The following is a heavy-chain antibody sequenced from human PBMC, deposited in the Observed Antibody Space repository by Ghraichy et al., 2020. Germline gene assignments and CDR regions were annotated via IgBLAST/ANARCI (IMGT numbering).Heavy chain of an antibody. J-gene: IGHJ6*02. CDR1: GFTFSHYA. CDR2: ISYDGSSK. CDR3: VRNPFSRGWTEGLVFYYHGMDV. V-gene: IGHV3-30-3*01. Sequence: GESLNISCAASGFTFSHYAMHWVRQAPGKGLDWVAVISYDGSSKYYADSVEGRFTISRDKSRSTLYLQMDSLRAEDTAVYFCVRNPFSRGWTEGLVFYYHGMDVWGQGTTVTVSS. D-gene: IGHD6-19*01.